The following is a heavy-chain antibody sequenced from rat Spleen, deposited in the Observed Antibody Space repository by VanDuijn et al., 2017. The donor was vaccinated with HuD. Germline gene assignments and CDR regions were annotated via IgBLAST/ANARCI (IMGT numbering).Heavy chain of an antibody. J-gene: IGHJ2*01. Sequence: QVQLKESGPGLMQPSQTLSLTCTVSGFSLTNYNLHWFRQPPGKGLEWLGILWTAGNADYNSDLKSRLSISRDTSKSQVFLKMNNLQTEDTAMYFCARCGTTVPTDYWGQGVMVTVSS. CDR2: LWTAGNA. CDR1: GFSLTNYN. D-gene: IGHD1-1*01. V-gene: IGHV2-30*01. CDR3: ARCGTTVPTDY.